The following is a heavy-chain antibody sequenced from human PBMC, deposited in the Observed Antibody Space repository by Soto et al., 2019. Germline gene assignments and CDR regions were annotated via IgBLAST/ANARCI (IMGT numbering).Heavy chain of an antibody. CDR2: IHSDGSST. Sequence: GGSLRLSCAASGFTFSYYWMHWVRQAPGQGLLWVSRIHSDGSSTTYADSVKGRFTISRDNAKNTVSLQMNSLRVEDTGVYFCARGDRGAFDLWGQGTMVTVS. CDR1: GFTFSYYW. CDR3: ARGDRGAFDL. V-gene: IGHV3-74*01. J-gene: IGHJ3*01. D-gene: IGHD2-21*02.